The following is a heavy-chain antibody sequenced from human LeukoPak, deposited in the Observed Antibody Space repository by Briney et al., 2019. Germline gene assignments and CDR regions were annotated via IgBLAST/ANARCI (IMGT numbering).Heavy chain of an antibody. J-gene: IGHJ4*02. CDR1: GFTFSSYG. D-gene: IGHD6-19*01. CDR2: ILSDGSKE. Sequence: GGSLRLSCAASGFTFSSYGMHWVRQAPGKGLEWVAVILSDGSKEFYTDSVKGRFTISRDNSKKTLYLQMNSLRAEDTAIYYCANGKFEYSSGWPRGTLWGQGTLVTVSS. V-gene: IGHV3-33*06. CDR3: ANGKFEYSSGWPRGTL.